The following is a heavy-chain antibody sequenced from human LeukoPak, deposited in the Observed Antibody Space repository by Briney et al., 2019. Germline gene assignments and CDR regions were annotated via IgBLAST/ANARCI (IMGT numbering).Heavy chain of an antibody. CDR1: GFTFGSYA. CDR2: ISYDGSNK. CDR3: ARGSPYFYGTDLDY. Sequence: GGSLRLSCAASGFTFGSYAMHWVRQAPGKGLEWVAVISYDGSNKYYADSVKGRFTISRDNSKNTLYLQMNSLRAEDTAVYYCARGSPYFYGTDLDYWGQGTLVTVSS. J-gene: IGHJ4*02. V-gene: IGHV3-30-3*01. D-gene: IGHD3-10*01.